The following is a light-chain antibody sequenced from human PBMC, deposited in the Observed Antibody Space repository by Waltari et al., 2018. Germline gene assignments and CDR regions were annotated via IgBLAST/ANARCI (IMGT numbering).Light chain of an antibody. CDR1: SSNIGSNT. CDR2: TNN. J-gene: IGLJ2*01. V-gene: IGLV1-44*01. Sequence: QSELTQPPSASGTPGQRVTISCSGSSSNIGSNTVSWYQQLSGTAPKVLIYTNNQRPSGVPDRFSGSKSGTSASLAISGLQSEDEAHYYCATWDDSLNGHVVFGGGTKLTVL. CDR3: ATWDDSLNGHVV.